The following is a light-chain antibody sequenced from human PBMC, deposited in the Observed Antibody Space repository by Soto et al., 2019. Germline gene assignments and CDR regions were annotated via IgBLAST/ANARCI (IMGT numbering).Light chain of an antibody. J-gene: IGLJ1*01. CDR3: SSYTSSSTLSTYV. V-gene: IGLV2-14*03. CDR1: SSGVGGYNY. CDR2: DVS. Sequence: QSVLTQPASVSGSPGQSITISCTGTSSGVGGYNYVSWYQHHPGKAPKLMIYDVSNRPSGVSNRFSGSKSGNTASLIISGLQAEDEADYYCSSYTSSSTLSTYVFGTGTKVTVL.